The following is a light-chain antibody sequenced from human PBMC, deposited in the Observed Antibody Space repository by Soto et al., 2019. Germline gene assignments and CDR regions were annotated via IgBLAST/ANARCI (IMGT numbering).Light chain of an antibody. V-gene: IGKV3D-15*01. Sequence: EIVLAQSHATLSVSPGERVTLXCQATQTIGNKLAWYLQRPGQAPRLLMYGASTRATGIPARFSGSGSGTEFTLTISSLQSEDFAVYYCQQYNNWPSITFGQGTRLEIK. CDR1: QTIGNK. CDR3: QQYNNWPSIT. J-gene: IGKJ5*01. CDR2: GAS.